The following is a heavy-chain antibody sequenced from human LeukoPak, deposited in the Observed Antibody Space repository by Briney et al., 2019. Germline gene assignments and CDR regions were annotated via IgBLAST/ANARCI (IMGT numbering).Heavy chain of an antibody. V-gene: IGHV4-38-2*01. CDR3: ARPPDYSDYGAAFTY. Sequence: SETLSLTCAVSGYSVSSGYFWGWIRQPPGKGLEWNGSIYHSGTTYYNPSLKSRVTISVDTSKNQFSLRLSSVTAADTAVYYCARPPDYSDYGAAFTYWGQGTLVTVSS. D-gene: IGHD4-11*01. CDR2: IYHSGTT. CDR1: GYSVSSGYF. J-gene: IGHJ4*02.